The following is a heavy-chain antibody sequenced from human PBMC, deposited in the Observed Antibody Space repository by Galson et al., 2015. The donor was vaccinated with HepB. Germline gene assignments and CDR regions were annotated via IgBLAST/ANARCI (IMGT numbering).Heavy chain of an antibody. CDR3: AKDLWFGELPSYGMDV. V-gene: IGHV3-43D*03. D-gene: IGHD3-10*01. CDR1: GFTFDDYA. Sequence: SLRLSCAASGFTFDDYAMHWVRQAPGKGLEWVSLISWDGGSTYYADSVKGRFTISRDNSKNSLYLQMNSLRAEDTALYYCAKDLWFGELPSYGMDVWGQGTTVTVSS. CDR2: ISWDGGST. J-gene: IGHJ6*02.